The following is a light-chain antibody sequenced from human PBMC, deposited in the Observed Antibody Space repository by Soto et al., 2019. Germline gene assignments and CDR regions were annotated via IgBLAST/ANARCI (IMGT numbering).Light chain of an antibody. CDR2: DAS. V-gene: IGKV1-5*01. J-gene: IGKJ5*01. Sequence: DIQMTQSPSTLSASLGDRVTITCRASQSISSGLAWYQQKPGKAPKVLIYDASSLQSGVPSRFSGSGSGTEFTLTISSLQPEDFATYYCQQSYSTPHTFGQGTRLEIK. CDR1: QSISSG. CDR3: QQSYSTPHT.